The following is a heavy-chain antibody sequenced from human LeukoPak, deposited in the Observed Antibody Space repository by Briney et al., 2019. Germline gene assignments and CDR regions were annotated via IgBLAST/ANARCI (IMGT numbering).Heavy chain of an antibody. V-gene: IGHV4-34*01. CDR1: GGSFSGYY. CDR3: ARSHHKIAAAGGRGAFDI. CDR2: INHSGST. D-gene: IGHD6-13*01. J-gene: IGHJ3*02. Sequence: SETLSLTCAVYGGSFSGYYWSWIRQPPGKGLEWIGEINHSGSTNYNPSLKSRVTISVDTSKNQFSLKLSSVTAADTAVYYCARSHHKIAAAGGRGAFDIWGQGTMVTVSS.